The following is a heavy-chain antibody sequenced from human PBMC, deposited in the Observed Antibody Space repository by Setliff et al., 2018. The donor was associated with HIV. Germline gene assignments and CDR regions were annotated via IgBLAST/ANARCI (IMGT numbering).Heavy chain of an antibody. CDR1: GGSFSGNY. Sequence: KPSETLSLTCAVYGGSFSGNYWTWIRQSPGKGLEWIGEINHSGSTNYKLSLKSRVTISVDASKNQFSLKLGPVTAADTAVYYCAREKTSEGGGFDAFDIWGQGTMVTVSS. J-gene: IGHJ3*02. CDR3: AREKTSEGGGFDAFDI. D-gene: IGHD3-16*01. V-gene: IGHV4-34*01. CDR2: INHSGST.